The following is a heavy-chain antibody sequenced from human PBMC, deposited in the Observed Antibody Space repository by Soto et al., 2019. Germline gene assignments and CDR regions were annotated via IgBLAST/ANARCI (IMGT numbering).Heavy chain of an antibody. J-gene: IGHJ6*02. D-gene: IGHD6-13*01. CDR2: IYYSGST. CDR1: GGSISSGGYY. V-gene: IGHV4-31*03. Sequence: TLSLTCTVSGGSISSGGYYWSWIRQHPGKGLEWIGYIYYSGSTYYNPSLKSRVTISVDTSKNQFSLKLSSVTAADTAVYYCASTDHSRYSSSWNDYYGMDVWGQGTTVTVSS. CDR3: ASTDHSRYSSSWNDYYGMDV.